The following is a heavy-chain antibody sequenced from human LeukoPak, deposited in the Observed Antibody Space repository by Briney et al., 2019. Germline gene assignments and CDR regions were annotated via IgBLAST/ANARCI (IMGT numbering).Heavy chain of an antibody. D-gene: IGHD3-10*01. CDR2: IYYSGSA. CDR3: ARVAFGEFQVDY. Sequence: PSETLSLTCTVSGGSISSSSYYWAWIRQPPGKGLEWIGSIYYSGSAYYNPSLKSRVTISVDTSKNQFSLKLSSVTAADTAVYYCARVAFGEFQVDYWGQGTLVTVSS. V-gene: IGHV4-39*07. J-gene: IGHJ4*02. CDR1: GGSISSSSYY.